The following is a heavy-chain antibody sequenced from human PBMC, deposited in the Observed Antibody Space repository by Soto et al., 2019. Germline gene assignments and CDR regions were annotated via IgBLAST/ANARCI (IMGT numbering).Heavy chain of an antibody. CDR3: ARFSGSYTRGLDY. V-gene: IGHV3-72*01. J-gene: IGHJ4*02. D-gene: IGHD1-26*01. Sequence: EVQLVESGGGLVQPGGSLRLSCAASGFTFSDHYMDWVRQAPGKGLEWVGRSRNKANSDSTEYAESVKGRFTISRDESKNSLYLQMNSLKTEDTAVYYCARFSGSYTRGLDYWGQGTLVTVSS. CDR1: GFTFSDHY. CDR2: SRNKANSDST.